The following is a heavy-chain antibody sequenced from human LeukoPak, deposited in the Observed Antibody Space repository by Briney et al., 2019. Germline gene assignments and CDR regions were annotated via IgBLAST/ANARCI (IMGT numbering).Heavy chain of an antibody. V-gene: IGHV3-43D*03. Sequence: GGSLRLSCAASGFTFSSFAMNWVRQAPGKGLEWVSLISWDGGSTYYADSVKGRFTISRDNSKNSLYLQMNSLRAEDTALYYCAKDPVGYGGNYFEYWGQGTLVTVSS. CDR1: GFTFSSFA. CDR2: ISWDGGST. D-gene: IGHD4-23*01. J-gene: IGHJ4*02. CDR3: AKDPVGYGGNYFEY.